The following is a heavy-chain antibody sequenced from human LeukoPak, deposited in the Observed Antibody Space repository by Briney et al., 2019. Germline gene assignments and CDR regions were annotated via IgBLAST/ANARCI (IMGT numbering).Heavy chain of an antibody. J-gene: IGHJ4*02. Sequence: ASVKVSCKASGYTFTGYYMHWVRQAPGQGLEWMGWINPNSGGTNYAQKFQGWVTMTRDTSISTAYMELSGLRSDDTAVYYCARGGQVWFGEFPDYFDYWGQGTLVTVSS. CDR3: ARGGQVWFGEFPDYFDY. D-gene: IGHD3-10*01. V-gene: IGHV1-2*04. CDR1: GYTFTGYY. CDR2: INPNSGGT.